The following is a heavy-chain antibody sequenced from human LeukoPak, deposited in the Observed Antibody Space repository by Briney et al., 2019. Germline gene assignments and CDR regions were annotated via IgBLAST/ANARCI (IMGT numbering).Heavy chain of an antibody. CDR2: ISPGGSDT. CDR1: GLPFNSYA. D-gene: IGHD3-10*01. J-gene: IGHJ4*02. CDR3: AKRGGYETMAAFDY. V-gene: IGHV3-23*01. Sequence: PGGSLRLSCAASGLPFNSYAMSWVRQAPGKGLEWVSAISPGGSDTYYADSVRGRFTISRDNSKNTVYLQMSSLRAGDSAVYYCAKRGGYETMAAFDYWGQGTLVTVSS.